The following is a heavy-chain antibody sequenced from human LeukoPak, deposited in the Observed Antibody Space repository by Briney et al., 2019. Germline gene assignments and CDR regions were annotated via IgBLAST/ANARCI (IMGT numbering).Heavy chain of an antibody. D-gene: IGHD3-10*01. J-gene: IGHJ4*02. CDR2: IGQDGNEK. CDR3: AADRQPSRYLGLWS. V-gene: IGHV3-7*01. Sequence: GGSLRLSCTASGSNFNTYYMSWVRRAPGEGLEWVANIGQDGNEKNYVDSVKGRFTISRDNAKNSVFLQMNGLRAEDTAVYYCAADRQPSRYLGLWSWGPGTRVTVS. CDR1: GSNFNTYY.